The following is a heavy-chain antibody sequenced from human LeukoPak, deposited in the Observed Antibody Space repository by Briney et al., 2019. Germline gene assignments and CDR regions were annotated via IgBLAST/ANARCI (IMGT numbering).Heavy chain of an antibody. D-gene: IGHD2-21*02. CDR3: ARDCGGDSYLGAFDI. Sequence: SETLSLTCSVSGGSIHTYYWTWIRQPPGKGLEWIGNVYYSGTTYYNPSLKSRLTISVDTSKNQFSLKLNSVTAADTAVHFCARDCGGDSYLGAFDIWGQGTVVTVSS. J-gene: IGHJ3*02. CDR1: GGSIHTYY. CDR2: VYYSGTT. V-gene: IGHV4-59*13.